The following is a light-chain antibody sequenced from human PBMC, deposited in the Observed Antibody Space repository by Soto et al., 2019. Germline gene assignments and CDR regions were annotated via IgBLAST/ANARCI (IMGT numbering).Light chain of an antibody. Sequence: QSALTQPTSVSGSPGQSITISCTGNHNDIGTYDYVSWYQQHPGRAPRLLIHGVTTRPSGISGRFSASKSGLTASLTISGLQPEDEADYYCSSFTSNRIYVFGTGNKVTVL. CDR2: GVT. V-gene: IGLV2-14*03. CDR1: HNDIGTYDY. CDR3: SSFTSNRIYV. J-gene: IGLJ1*01.